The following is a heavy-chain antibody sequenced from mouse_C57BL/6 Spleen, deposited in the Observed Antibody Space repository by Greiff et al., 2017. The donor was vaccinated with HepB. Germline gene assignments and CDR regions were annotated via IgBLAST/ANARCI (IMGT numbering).Heavy chain of an antibody. CDR2: IHPNSGST. V-gene: IGHV1-64*01. J-gene: IGHJ1*03. D-gene: IGHD2-3*01. CDR1: GYTFTSYW. Sequence: VQLQQPGAELVKPGASVKLSCKASGYTFTSYWMHWVKQRPGQGLEWIGMIHPNSGSTNYNEKFKSKATLTVDKSSSTAYMQLSSLTSEDSAVYYCARGYDGYSWYFDVWGTGTTVTVSS. CDR3: ARGYDGYSWYFDV.